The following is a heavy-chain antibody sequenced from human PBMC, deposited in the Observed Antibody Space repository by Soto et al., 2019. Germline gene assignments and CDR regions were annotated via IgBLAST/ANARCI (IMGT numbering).Heavy chain of an antibody. CDR1: CGSLNSPSYY. Sequence: QLLLQESGPGLVRPSDTLSLTCTVSCGSLNSPSYYWGWIRQPPGKGLDWIASIHYTGTTYYKSTLTSRLTISSATSKNQFSLTLRSVTAADTAIYYCARKSRWSAMYYFDYWGQGTLVTVPS. CDR3: ARKSRWSAMYYFDY. CDR2: IHYTGTT. D-gene: IGHD3-16*01. V-gene: IGHV4-39*01. J-gene: IGHJ4*02.